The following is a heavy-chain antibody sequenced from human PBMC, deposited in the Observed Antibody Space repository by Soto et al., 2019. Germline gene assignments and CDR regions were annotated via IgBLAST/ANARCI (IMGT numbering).Heavy chain of an antibody. CDR1: GFTFSNYA. D-gene: IGHD3-10*01. CDR2: ISNSGGHT. CDR3: AKGYHNCGGYRDY. Sequence: VGSLRLSCAASGFTFSNYAMNWVRQAPGKGLEWVSTISNSGGHTYYADSVKGRFTISRDISKSTLNLQMHSLRAEDTAIYYCAKGYHNCGGYRDYWGQGTMVPVYS. J-gene: IGHJ4*02. V-gene: IGHV3-23*01.